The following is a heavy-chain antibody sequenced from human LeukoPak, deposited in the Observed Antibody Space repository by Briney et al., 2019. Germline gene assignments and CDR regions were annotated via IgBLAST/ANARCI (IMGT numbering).Heavy chain of an antibody. Sequence: GGSLRLPCAASGVTFSSEVISWVRQAPGKGRDWVAGISGSGASTYYADSVKGRFTIPRYNSKNTLYLQINSLRAQQTAVYYCENLLSLYYYDSSGSLPGVFDYWGQGTLVTVSS. J-gene: IGHJ4*02. CDR2: ISGSGAST. CDR1: GVTFSSEV. CDR3: ENLLSLYYYDSSGSLPGVFDY. V-gene: IGHV3-23*01. D-gene: IGHD3-22*01.